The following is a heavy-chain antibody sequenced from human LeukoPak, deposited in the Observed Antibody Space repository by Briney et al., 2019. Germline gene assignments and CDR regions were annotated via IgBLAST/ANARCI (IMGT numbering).Heavy chain of an antibody. J-gene: IGHJ4*02. CDR2: ISGSGGST. CDR3: AKKVLYSNYRLYFDY. CDR1: GFTFSSYA. D-gene: IGHD4-11*01. Sequence: PGRSLRLSCAASGFTFSSYAMSWVRQAPGKGLEWVSAISGSGGSTYYADSVKGRFTISRDNSKNTLYLQMNSLRAEDTAVYYCAKKVLYSNYRLYFDYWGQGTLVTVSS. V-gene: IGHV3-23*01.